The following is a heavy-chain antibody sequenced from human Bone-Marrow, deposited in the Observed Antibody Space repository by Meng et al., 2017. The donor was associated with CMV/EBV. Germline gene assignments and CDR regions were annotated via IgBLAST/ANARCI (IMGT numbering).Heavy chain of an antibody. CDR3: ARGYSNYDVSSWVLYGMDV. CDR2: IIPNLGIA. V-gene: IGHV1-69*10. J-gene: IGHJ6*02. CDR1: GGTFSSYA. D-gene: IGHD4-11*01. Sequence: SVKVSCKASGGTFSSYAISWVRQAPGQGLEWMGGIIPNLGIANYAQKFQGRVTITADKSTSTAYTELSSLRSEDTAVYYCARGYSNYDVSSWVLYGMDVWGQGTTVTVSS.